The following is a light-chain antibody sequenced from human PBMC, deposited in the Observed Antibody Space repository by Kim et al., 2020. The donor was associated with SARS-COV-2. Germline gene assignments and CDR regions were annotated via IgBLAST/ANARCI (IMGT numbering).Light chain of an antibody. V-gene: IGKV1-39*01. Sequence: SASVGDRVTITCRASQNIHSYLNWYQQKPGKAPNLLIYATSTVESGVPSRFSGSRSGTTFTHTISSLRPEDFATYYCQQSYIAPYTFGQGDKLEI. CDR1: QNIHSY. CDR2: ATS. CDR3: QQSYIAPYT. J-gene: IGKJ2*01.